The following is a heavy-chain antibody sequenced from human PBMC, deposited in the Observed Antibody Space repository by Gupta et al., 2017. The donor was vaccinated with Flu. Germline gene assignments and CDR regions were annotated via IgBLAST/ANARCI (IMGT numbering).Heavy chain of an antibody. V-gene: IGHV4-4*07. J-gene: IGHJ4*02. CDR1: SGSW. CDR2: VDASGYT. Sequence: SGSWWGGFRQPAGKGLEWIGRVDASGYTTYNPSLKSRVSMSTDTSKTQFSLKVRFLTAADSALYYCARDGGHSYGAGYDYWGQGTSVTVSS. D-gene: IGHD5-18*01. CDR3: ARDGGHSYGAGYDY.